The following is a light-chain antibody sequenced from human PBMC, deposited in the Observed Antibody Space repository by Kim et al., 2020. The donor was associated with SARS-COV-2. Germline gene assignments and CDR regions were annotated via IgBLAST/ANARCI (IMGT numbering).Light chain of an antibody. CDR1: NNDVGGYDY. Sequence: QSALTQPRSVSGSPGQSVTISCTGTNNDVGGYDYVSWYQYHPGKAPKLIIYDVIKRPSGVPDRFSASKSGSTASLTISGLQAEDEADYICCSYAGRYSFVFGFGTKVTVL. CDR2: DVI. J-gene: IGLJ1*01. CDR3: CSYAGRYSFV. V-gene: IGLV2-11*01.